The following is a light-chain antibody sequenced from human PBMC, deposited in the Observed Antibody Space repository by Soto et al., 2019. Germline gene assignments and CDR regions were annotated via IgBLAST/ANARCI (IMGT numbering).Light chain of an antibody. J-gene: IGKJ1*01. CDR3: QQYNILWT. Sequence: IQMTQSPSTLSASVGDRVTITCRASQSISSWLAWYQQKPGKAPNLLIYDVSTLESGVPSRFSGSGSGTEVTLTISSLQPDDFATYYCQQYNILWTFGQGTKVDIK. V-gene: IGKV1-5*01. CDR2: DVS. CDR1: QSISSW.